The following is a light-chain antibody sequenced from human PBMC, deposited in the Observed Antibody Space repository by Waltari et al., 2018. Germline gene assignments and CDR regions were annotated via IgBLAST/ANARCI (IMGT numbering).Light chain of an antibody. CDR3: QQYYSPLGA. V-gene: IGKV1-NL1*01. J-gene: IGKJ4*01. Sequence: DIQMTESPSSLSASVGGRVTITCRAIHDIRNSLAWYQQTTGKVPKLLLYAASRLESGVPSSFSGSGSGTDYTLSISSLQPEDFATYYCQQYYSPLGAFGGGTKVEI. CDR1: HDIRNS. CDR2: AAS.